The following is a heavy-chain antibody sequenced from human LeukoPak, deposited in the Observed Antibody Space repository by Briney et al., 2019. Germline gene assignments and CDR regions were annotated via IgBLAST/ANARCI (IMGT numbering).Heavy chain of an antibody. D-gene: IGHD4-17*01. V-gene: IGHV3-48*01. CDR2: ISSGGSTI. J-gene: IGHJ4*02. Sequence: PGGSLRLSCAASGFTFSSYAMSWVRQAPGKGLEWLSYISSGGSTIYYADSVKGRFTISRDNAKNSLYLQMNSLRAEDTAVHYCARDLTVTTDVFDYWGQGTLVTVSS. CDR3: ARDLTVTTDVFDY. CDR1: GFTFSSYA.